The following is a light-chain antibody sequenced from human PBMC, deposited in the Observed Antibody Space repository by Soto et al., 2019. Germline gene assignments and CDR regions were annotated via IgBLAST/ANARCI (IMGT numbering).Light chain of an antibody. CDR3: QQYGTSPFT. V-gene: IGKV3-20*01. J-gene: IGKJ3*01. Sequence: EIVLTQSPAPLALSPGERATLSCRASQSVAYTYLAWFQQKPGQAPRLLIYGASNRATGIPDRFSGSGSGTDFTLTISRLEPEDFAVYYCQQYGTSPFTFRPGTKVDIK. CDR1: QSVAYTY. CDR2: GAS.